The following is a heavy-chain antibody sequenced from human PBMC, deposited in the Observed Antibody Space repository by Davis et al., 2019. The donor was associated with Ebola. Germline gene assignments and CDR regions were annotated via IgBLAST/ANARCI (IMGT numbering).Heavy chain of an antibody. CDR1: GGSISSGGYY. CDR3: ARVTAGIFGVVSGFEI. J-gene: IGHJ4*02. V-gene: IGHV4-39*07. D-gene: IGHD3-3*01. CDR2: INHSGTT. Sequence: PSETLSLTCTVSGGSISSGGYYWNWIRQPPGKGLEWIGEINHSGTTNYNPSLKSRAAISVDTSKKQVFLKLTSLTAADTAVYYCARVTAGIFGVVSGFEIWGQGILVTVSS.